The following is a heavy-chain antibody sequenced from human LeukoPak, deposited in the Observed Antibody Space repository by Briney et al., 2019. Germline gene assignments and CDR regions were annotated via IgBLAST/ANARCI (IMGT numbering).Heavy chain of an antibody. V-gene: IGHV3-30*18. CDR2: ISYDGSNQ. CDR3: AKDRNFGFLDY. CDR1: GFTFSSYG. J-gene: IGHJ4*02. Sequence: GRSLRLSCAVSGFTFSSYGMHWVRQAPGKGLEWVAVISYDGSNQYYADSVKGRFTISRDNSKNTLYLQMNSLRAEDTAVYYCAKDRNFGFLDYWGQGTLVIVSP. D-gene: IGHD3-16*01.